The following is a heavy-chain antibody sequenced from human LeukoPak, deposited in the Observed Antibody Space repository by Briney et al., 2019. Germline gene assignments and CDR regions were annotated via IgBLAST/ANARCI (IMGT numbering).Heavy chain of an antibody. CDR1: GGSISSGDYY. D-gene: IGHD1-26*01. J-gene: IGHJ4*02. Sequence: SETLSLTCTVSGGSISSGDYYWSWIRQPPGKGLEWIGYIYYSGSTYYNPSLKSRVTISVDTSKNQFSLKLSSVTAADTAVYYCARHGEWELKGYYFDYWGQGTLVTVSS. CDR3: ARHGEWELKGYYFDY. V-gene: IGHV4-30-4*08. CDR2: IYYSGST.